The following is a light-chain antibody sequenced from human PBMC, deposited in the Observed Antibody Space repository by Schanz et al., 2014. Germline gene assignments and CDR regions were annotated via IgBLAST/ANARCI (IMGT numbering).Light chain of an antibody. CDR2: DAS. CDR1: QTVSTSY. CDR3: QQYGSSPPIFT. V-gene: IGKV3-20*01. Sequence: EIVLTQSPGTLSLSPGERATLSCRASQTVSTSYLAWYQYKAGQAPRLLIYDASNRATGIPARFSGSGSGTDFTLTISRLEPEDFAVYYCQQYGSSPPIFTFGPGTKVDIK. J-gene: IGKJ3*01.